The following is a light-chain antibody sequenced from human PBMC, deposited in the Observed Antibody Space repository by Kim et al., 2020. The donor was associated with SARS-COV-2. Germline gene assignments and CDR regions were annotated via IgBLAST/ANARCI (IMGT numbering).Light chain of an antibody. Sequence: EVVLTQSPATLSLSPGERATLSCRASQSVRSYLAWYQQKPGQAPRLLIYDASNRATGIPARFSCSGSGTDFTLTISSLEPEDFAVYYCQQRSNWPPTFGGGTKVDIK. CDR1: QSVRSY. CDR3: QQRSNWPPT. CDR2: DAS. J-gene: IGKJ4*01. V-gene: IGKV3-11*01.